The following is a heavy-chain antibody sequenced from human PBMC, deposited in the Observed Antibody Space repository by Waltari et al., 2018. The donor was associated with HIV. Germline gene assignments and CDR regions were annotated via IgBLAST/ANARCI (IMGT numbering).Heavy chain of an antibody. J-gene: IGHJ4*02. D-gene: IGHD1-26*01. V-gene: IGHV4-39*01. CDR1: GGSISSSPYS. Sequence: QLQLQESGPGLVKPSETLSLTCTFPGGSISSSPYSWGWIRQPPGKGLEWIGSIYYSGSTYYNPSLKSRVTISVDTSKNQFSLKLTSVTAADTAVYYCALLRMGYWGQGTLVTVSS. CDR3: ALLRMGY. CDR2: IYYSGST.